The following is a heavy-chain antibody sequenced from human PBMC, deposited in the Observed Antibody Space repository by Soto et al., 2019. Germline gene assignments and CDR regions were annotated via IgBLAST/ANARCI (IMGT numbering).Heavy chain of an antibody. Sequence: QMQLVQSGAEARKPGASVKVSCKTSGYTFTGYYLNWVRQAPGRGLEGVGGINPKTGDTNNAQKFQGRVTMTTDTSISTGYMELSGLKSDDTAVYYCVTGDHLVRWGQGTRVTVSS. V-gene: IGHV1-2*02. CDR3: VTGDHLVR. CDR1: GYTFTGYY. CDR2: INPKTGDT. J-gene: IGHJ4*02. D-gene: IGHD6-6*01.